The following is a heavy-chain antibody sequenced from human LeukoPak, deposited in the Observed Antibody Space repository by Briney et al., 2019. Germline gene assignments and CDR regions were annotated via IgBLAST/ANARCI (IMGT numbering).Heavy chain of an antibody. CDR1: GFTFSSYW. CDR2: INSDGSST. D-gene: IGHD2-2*01. CDR3: ARYCSSTSCPHDAFDI. V-gene: IGHV3-74*01. Sequence: TGGSLRLSCAASGFTFSSYWMHWVRQAPGKGLVWVSRINSDGSSTSYADSVKGRFTISRDNAKNTLYLQMNSLRAEDTAVYYCARYCSSTSCPHDAFDIWGQGTMVTVSS. J-gene: IGHJ3*02.